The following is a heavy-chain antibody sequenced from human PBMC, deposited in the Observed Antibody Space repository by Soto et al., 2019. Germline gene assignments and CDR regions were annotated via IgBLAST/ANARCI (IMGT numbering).Heavy chain of an antibody. CDR3: ASHREYDSSGYYYVNTDY. CDR2: INHSGST. J-gene: IGHJ4*02. D-gene: IGHD3-22*01. V-gene: IGHV4-34*01. CDR1: GGSFSGYY. Sequence: SETLSLTCAVYGGSFSGYYWSWIRQPPGKGLEWIGEINHSGSTNYNPSLKSRVTISVDTSKNQFSLKLSSVTAADTAVYFCASHREYDSSGYYYVNTDYWGQGTLVTVSS.